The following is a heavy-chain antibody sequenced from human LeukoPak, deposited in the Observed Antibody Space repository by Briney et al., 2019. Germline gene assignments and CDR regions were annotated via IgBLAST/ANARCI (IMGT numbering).Heavy chain of an antibody. CDR1: GYTFTSYG. J-gene: IGHJ6*02. CDR3: ARPHSSGWDNYYYYYGMDV. V-gene: IGHV1-18*03. D-gene: IGHD6-19*01. CDR2: ISAYNGNT. Sequence: ASVKVSCKASGYTFTSYGISWVRQAPGQGLEWMGWISAYNGNTNYAQKLQGRVTMTTDTSTSTAYMELRSLRSDDMAVYYCARPHSSGWDNYYYYYGMDVWGQGTTVTVSS.